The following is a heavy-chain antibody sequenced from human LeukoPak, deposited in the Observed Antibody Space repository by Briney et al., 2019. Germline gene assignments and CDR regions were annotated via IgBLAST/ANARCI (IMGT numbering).Heavy chain of an antibody. Sequence: TGGSLRLSCAASGFTFSSYAMHWVRQAPGKGLEWVAVISYYGSNKYYADSVKGRFTISRDNSKNTLYLQMNSLRAEDTAVYYCARDLGCSSTSCYVDYYYYGMDVWGQGTTVTVSS. CDR3: ARDLGCSSTSCYVDYYYYGMDV. V-gene: IGHV3-30-3*01. CDR1: GFTFSSYA. D-gene: IGHD2-2*01. J-gene: IGHJ6*02. CDR2: ISYYGSNK.